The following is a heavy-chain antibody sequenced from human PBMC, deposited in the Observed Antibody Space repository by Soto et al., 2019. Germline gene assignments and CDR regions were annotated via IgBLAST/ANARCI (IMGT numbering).Heavy chain of an antibody. CDR3: ARVAHQAMIAAKYYYGMDL. CDR2: IIPMFYTS. J-gene: IGHJ6*02. V-gene: IGHV1-69*01. D-gene: IGHD2-15*01. CDR1: GGTFNSYA. Sequence: QVQLVQSGAEVKKPGSSVKVSCKVSGGTFNSYAFYWVRQAPGQGLEWMGGIIPMFYTSKYAQKFQGRVPITADESTSTVYMELNSLTSEDKAVYYCARVAHQAMIAAKYYYGMDLWGQGTTVTVSS.